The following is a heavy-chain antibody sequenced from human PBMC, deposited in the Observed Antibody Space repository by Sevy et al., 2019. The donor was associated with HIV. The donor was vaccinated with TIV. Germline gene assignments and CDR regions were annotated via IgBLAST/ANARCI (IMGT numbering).Heavy chain of an antibody. V-gene: IGHV3-33*01. Sequence: GGSLRLSCAASGFSFSSYGMHWVRQAPGKGLEWLAVIWFDGSNEYYADSVKGRFTISRDIAKNTLYLQMNSLRAEDTAAYYCALAVAGTAEYFQHWGQGTLVTVSS. CDR2: IWFDGSNE. CDR3: ALAVAGTAEYFQH. J-gene: IGHJ1*01. D-gene: IGHD6-19*01. CDR1: GFSFSSYG.